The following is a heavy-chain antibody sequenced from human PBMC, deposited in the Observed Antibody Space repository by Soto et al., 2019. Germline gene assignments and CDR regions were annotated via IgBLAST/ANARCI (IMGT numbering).Heavy chain of an antibody. J-gene: IGHJ4*02. CDR2: INHSGST. V-gene: IGHV4-34*01. D-gene: IGHD4-17*01. Sequence: QVQLQQWGAGLLKPSETLSLTCAVYGGSFSGYYWSWIRQPPGKGLEWIGEINHSGSTNYNPSLKSRVTISVDTSKNQFSLKLSSVTAADTAVYYCARIQSLRRLAMGYGDAKDYWGQGTLVTVSS. CDR1: GGSFSGYY. CDR3: ARIQSLRRLAMGYGDAKDY.